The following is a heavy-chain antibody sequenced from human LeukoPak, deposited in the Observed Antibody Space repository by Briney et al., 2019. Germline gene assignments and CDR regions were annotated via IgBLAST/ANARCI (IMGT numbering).Heavy chain of an antibody. CDR2: ISSSSSTI. Sequence: GRSLRLSCAASGYTFDDYAMHWVRQAPGKGLEWVSYISSSSSTIYYADSVKGRFTISRDNAKNSLYLQMNSLRAEDTAVYYCASPCSGGSCYFSYWGQGTLVTVSS. J-gene: IGHJ4*02. CDR1: GYTFDDYA. V-gene: IGHV3-48*01. D-gene: IGHD2-15*01. CDR3: ASPCSGGSCYFSY.